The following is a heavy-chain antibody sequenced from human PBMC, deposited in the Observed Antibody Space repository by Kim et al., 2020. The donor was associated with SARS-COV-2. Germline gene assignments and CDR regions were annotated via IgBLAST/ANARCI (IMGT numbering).Heavy chain of an antibody. Sequence: GGSLRLSCAASGFTFGDYAMHWVRQAPGKGLEWVSGISWNSGSIGYADSVKGRFTISRDNAKNSLYLQMNSLRAEDTALYYCAKSDFWSGYPFDYWGQGTLVTVSS. CDR2: ISWNSGSI. V-gene: IGHV3-9*01. CDR3: AKSDFWSGYPFDY. J-gene: IGHJ4*02. D-gene: IGHD3-3*01. CDR1: GFTFGDYA.